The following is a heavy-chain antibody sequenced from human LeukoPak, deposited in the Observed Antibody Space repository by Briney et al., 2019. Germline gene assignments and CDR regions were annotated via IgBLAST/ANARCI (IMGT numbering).Heavy chain of an antibody. Sequence: GGSLRLSCAASGFTFSNAWMTWVRQPPGKGLEWVGRIKSKTDGGTTDYAALVKGRFTISRDDSKNTLYLQMNSLKTEDTAVYYCTTKYTSSWSPTNWGQGTLVTVSS. CDR2: IKSKTDGGTT. D-gene: IGHD6-13*01. V-gene: IGHV3-15*01. J-gene: IGHJ4*02. CDR1: GFTFSNAW. CDR3: TTKYTSSWSPTN.